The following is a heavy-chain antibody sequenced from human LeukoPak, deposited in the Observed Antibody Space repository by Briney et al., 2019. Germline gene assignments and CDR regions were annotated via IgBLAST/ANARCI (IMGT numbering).Heavy chain of an antibody. CDR1: GYTFSNYA. CDR3: ARGTYYDILTGADYYAGMDV. CDR2: ISTYNGNT. J-gene: IGHJ6*02. D-gene: IGHD3-9*01. V-gene: IGHV1-18*01. Sequence: ASVKVSCKASGYTFSNYAINWVRQAPGQGLEWMGRISTYNGNTNYAQKFQGRVTLTTDTSTSTVYMDLRSLRSDDTAVYYCARGTYYDILTGADYYAGMDVWGQGTTVTVSS.